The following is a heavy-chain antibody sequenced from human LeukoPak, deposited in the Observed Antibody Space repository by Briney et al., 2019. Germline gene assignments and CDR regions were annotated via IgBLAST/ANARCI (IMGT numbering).Heavy chain of an antibody. CDR3: TRGKTGDAFYFYGMDV. CDR2: IRNKAYGGTT. V-gene: IGHV3-49*04. J-gene: IGHJ6*02. Sequence: GGSLRLSCTASGFTFGDFAMSWVRQAPGKGLEWVGFIRNKAYGGTTEYAASVKGRFTISRDDSKSIAYLQMNSLKTEDAAVYYCTRGKTGDAFYFYGMDVWGQGTTVTVSS. CDR1: GFTFGDFA. D-gene: IGHD7-27*01.